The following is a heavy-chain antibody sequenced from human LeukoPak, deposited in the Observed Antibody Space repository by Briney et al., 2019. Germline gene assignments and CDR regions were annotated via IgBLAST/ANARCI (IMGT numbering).Heavy chain of an antibody. D-gene: IGHD3-3*01. CDR3: ARSLRNAFDI. CDR1: GFTFSSYS. V-gene: IGHV3-48*01. J-gene: IGHJ3*02. CDR2: IRSSSSTI. Sequence: GGSLRLSCAASGFTFSSYSMNWVRQAPGKGLEWVAYIRSSSSTIYYADSVKGRFTISTDNANNSVHLQMNSLRAEDTAVYYCARSLRNAFDIWGQGTMVTVSS.